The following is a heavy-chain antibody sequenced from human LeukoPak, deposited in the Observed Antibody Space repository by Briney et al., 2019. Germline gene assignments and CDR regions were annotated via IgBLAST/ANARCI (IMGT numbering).Heavy chain of an antibody. CDR1: GFTFSTYE. Sequence: GGSLRLSCAASGFTFSTYEMNWVRQAPGKGLEWVSYISTSGSTIYYADSVKGRFTISRDNAKNSLYLQMNSLGAEDTAIYYCARGGSVSYYFDYWGQGTLVTVSS. CDR2: ISTSGSTI. J-gene: IGHJ4*02. V-gene: IGHV3-48*03. D-gene: IGHD1-26*01. CDR3: ARGGSVSYYFDY.